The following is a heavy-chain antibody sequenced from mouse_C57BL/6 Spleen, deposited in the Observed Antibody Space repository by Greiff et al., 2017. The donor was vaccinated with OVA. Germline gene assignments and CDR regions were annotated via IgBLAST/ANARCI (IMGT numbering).Heavy chain of an antibody. CDR3: ARPNDYDAMDY. CDR2: ISSGSSTI. CDR1: GFTFSDYG. J-gene: IGHJ4*01. Sequence: EVKLVESGGGLVKPGGSLKLSCAASGFTFSDYGMHWVRQAPEKGLEWVAYISSGSSTIYYADTVKGRFTISRDNAKNTLFLQMTSLRSEDTAMYYCARPNDYDAMDYWGQGTSVTVSS. V-gene: IGHV5-17*01.